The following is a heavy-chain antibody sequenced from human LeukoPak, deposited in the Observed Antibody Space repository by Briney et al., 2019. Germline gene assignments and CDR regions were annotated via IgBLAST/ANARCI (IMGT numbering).Heavy chain of an antibody. CDR1: GFTFSSYA. CDR2: ISGSGGST. Sequence: GGSLRLSCAASGFTFSSYAMSWVRQAPGKGLEWVSAISGSGGSTYYADSVKGRFTISRDNSKNTLYLQMNSLRAEDTAVYYCAKVPRRIIGGVVGVAFDIWGQGTMVTVSS. D-gene: IGHD1-20*01. V-gene: IGHV3-23*01. J-gene: IGHJ3*02. CDR3: AKVPRRIIGGVVGVAFDI.